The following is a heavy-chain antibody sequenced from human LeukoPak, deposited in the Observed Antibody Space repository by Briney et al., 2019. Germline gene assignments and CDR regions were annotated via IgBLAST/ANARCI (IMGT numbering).Heavy chain of an antibody. CDR1: GYTFTGYY. Sequence: GASVKVSCKASGYTFTGYYMHWVRQAPGQALAWMGWINPNSGGTNYAQKFQGRVTMTRDTSISTAYMELSRLRSDDTAVYYCARGLEYSSSLGYWGQGTLVTVSS. D-gene: IGHD6-6*01. CDR2: INPNSGGT. V-gene: IGHV1-2*02. CDR3: ARGLEYSSSLGY. J-gene: IGHJ4*02.